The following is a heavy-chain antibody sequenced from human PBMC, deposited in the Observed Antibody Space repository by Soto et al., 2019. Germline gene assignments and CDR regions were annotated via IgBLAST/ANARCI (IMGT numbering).Heavy chain of an antibody. Sequence: QVQLVESGGGVVQPGRSLRLSCAASGFTFSSYAMHWVRQAPGKGLEWVAAIWSHGHGNYYAESRKGRFTISRNNWRDTRYMQMNSLRDEDTAVEYCVMGDSYYTGWGFDYWGQGTQVAVSS. CDR1: GFTFSSYA. J-gene: IGHJ4*02. CDR2: IWSHGHGN. D-gene: IGHD2-21*01. CDR3: VMGDSYYTGWGFDY. V-gene: IGHV3-33*01.